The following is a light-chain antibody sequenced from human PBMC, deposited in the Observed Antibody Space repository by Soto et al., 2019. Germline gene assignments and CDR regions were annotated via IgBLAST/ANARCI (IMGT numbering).Light chain of an antibody. V-gene: IGKV3-20*01. CDR1: QSVSSSY. CDR3: QQYVRAPPPWT. Sequence: ETVLTQSPGTLSLSPGERATLSCRASQSVSSSYLAWYQQKPGQAPSLLIYDASSRATGIPNRFSGSGTGTDLTLTISSMEPEDFAVYHYQQYVRAPPPWTFGQGTKVEIK. CDR2: DAS. J-gene: IGKJ1*01.